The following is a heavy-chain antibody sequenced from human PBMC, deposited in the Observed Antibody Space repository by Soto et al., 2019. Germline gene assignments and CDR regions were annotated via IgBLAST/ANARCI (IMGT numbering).Heavy chain of an antibody. J-gene: IGHJ5*02. Sequence: ASVKVSCKASGYTFTSYGISWVRQAPGRGLEWLGLLIPYNGDTIYAQKFQGRVILTTDTATSTAYMELGSLTSDDTAVYYCVRDASSGYRGWWDPWGQGTLVTSPQ. CDR1: GYTFTSYG. CDR2: LIPYNGDT. D-gene: IGHD5-18*01. V-gene: IGHV1-18*01. CDR3: VRDASSGYRGWWDP.